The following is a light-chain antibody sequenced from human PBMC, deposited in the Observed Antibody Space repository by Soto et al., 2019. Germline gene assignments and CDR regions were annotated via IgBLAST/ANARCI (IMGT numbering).Light chain of an antibody. CDR1: QSIGDT. V-gene: IGKV3-15*01. CDR3: QQYNTWPRT. CDR2: GAS. J-gene: IGKJ1*01. Sequence: EIVFTQSPSTLSLSPLGRSTLSCRASQSIGDTLAWYQLKPGQAPRLLIYGASSRVTGFPARFSGSGSGTEFTLTISSLQSEDSAVYYCQQYNTWPRTFGQGTKVDIK.